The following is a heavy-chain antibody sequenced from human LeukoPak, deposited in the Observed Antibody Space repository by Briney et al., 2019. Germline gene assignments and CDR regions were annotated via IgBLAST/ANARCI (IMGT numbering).Heavy chain of an antibody. Sequence: PGGSLRLSCAASGFIFTDYWMMWVRQVPGKGLEWVAQINQDGSEKYYVDSVRGRFTISRDNAKNSLDLQMNTLRVEDTAVYYCVRDATRGGGLDHWGQGTLVTVSS. CDR1: GFIFTDYW. J-gene: IGHJ4*02. CDR3: VRDATRGGGLDH. V-gene: IGHV3-7*01. D-gene: IGHD2-15*01. CDR2: INQDGSEK.